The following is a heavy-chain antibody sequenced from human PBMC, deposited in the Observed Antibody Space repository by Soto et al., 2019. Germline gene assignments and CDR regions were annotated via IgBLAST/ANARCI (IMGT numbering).Heavy chain of an antibody. D-gene: IGHD3-9*01. CDR3: ARHDWAKPFDY. J-gene: IGHJ4*02. CDR1: GGSIISSSYY. CDR2: IYYSGST. Sequence: SETLSLTCTVSGGSIISSSYYWGWIRQPPGKGLEWIGSIYYSGSTYYNPSLKSRVTISVDTSKNQFSLKLSSVTAADTAVYYCARHDWAKPFDYWGRGTLVTVSS. V-gene: IGHV4-39*01.